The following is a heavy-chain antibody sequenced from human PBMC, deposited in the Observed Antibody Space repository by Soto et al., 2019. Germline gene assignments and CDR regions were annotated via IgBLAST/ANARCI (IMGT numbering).Heavy chain of an antibody. D-gene: IGHD3-9*01. Sequence: GGSLRLSCAASGFTFSSYGMHWVRQAPGKGLEWVAVIWYDGSNKYYADSVKGRFTISKDNSKNTLYLEMNSLRAEDTAMYYCARAFTPYDLLTGYSAWGQGTLVTGSS. J-gene: IGHJ5*02. V-gene: IGHV3-30*19. CDR1: GFTFSSYG. CDR3: ARAFTPYDLLTGYSA. CDR2: IWYDGSNK.